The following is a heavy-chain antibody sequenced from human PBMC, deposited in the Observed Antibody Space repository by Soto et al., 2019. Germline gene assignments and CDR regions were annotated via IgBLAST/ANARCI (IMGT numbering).Heavy chain of an antibody. CDR2: IYYSGST. J-gene: IGHJ4*02. D-gene: IGHD4-4*01. CDR3: ARGYRSLDY. Sequence: SETLSLTCTVSGGSISNYYWSWIRQPPGKGLEWIGYIYYSGSTNYNPSLKSRVTISVDTSKNQFSLKLSSVAAADTAVYYCARGYRSLDYWGQGTLVTVSS. CDR1: GGSISNYY. V-gene: IGHV4-59*01.